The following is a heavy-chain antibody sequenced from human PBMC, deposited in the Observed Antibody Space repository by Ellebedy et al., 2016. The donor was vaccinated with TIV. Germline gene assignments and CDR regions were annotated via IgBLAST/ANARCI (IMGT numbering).Heavy chain of an antibody. CDR2: IYHSGST. CDR3: ARDRGLGDFDY. Sequence: SETLSLTCAVSGGSISSGGYSWSWIRQPPGKGLEWIGYIYHSGSTYYNPSLKSRVTISVDRSKNQFSLKLSSVTAADTAVYYCARDRGLGDFDYWGQGTLVTVSS. J-gene: IGHJ4*02. V-gene: IGHV4-30-2*01. CDR1: GGSISSGGYS. D-gene: IGHD2-21*01.